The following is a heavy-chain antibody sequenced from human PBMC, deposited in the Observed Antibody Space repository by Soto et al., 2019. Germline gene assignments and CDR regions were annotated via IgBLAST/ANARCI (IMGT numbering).Heavy chain of an antibody. D-gene: IGHD6-13*01. CDR2: INPSGGST. CDR3: ARDHGRAAAGYYYGMDV. Sequence: ASVKVSCKASGYTFTSYYMHWVRQAHGQGLEWMGIINPSGGSTSYAQKFQGRVTMTRDTSTSTVYMELSSLRSEDTAVYYCARDHGRAAAGYYYGMDVWGQGTTVTVSS. V-gene: IGHV1-46*01. CDR1: GYTFTSYY. J-gene: IGHJ6*02.